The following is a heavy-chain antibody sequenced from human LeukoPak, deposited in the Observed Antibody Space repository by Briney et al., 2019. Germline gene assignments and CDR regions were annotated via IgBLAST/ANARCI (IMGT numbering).Heavy chain of an antibody. CDR2: TYYRSKWYN. CDR3: ARGSAAYYDFWSGFDY. D-gene: IGHD3-3*01. CDR1: EDSVSSNSAA. J-gene: IGHJ4*02. Sequence: SQTLSLTCAISEDSVSSNSAAWNWIRQSPSRGLEWLGRTYYRSKWYNDYAVSVKSRITINPDTSKNQFSLQLNSVTPEDTAVYYCARGSAAYYDFWSGFDYWGQGTLVTVSS. V-gene: IGHV6-1*01.